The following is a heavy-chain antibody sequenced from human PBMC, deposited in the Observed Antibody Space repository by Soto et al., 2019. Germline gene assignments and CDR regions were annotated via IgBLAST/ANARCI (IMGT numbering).Heavy chain of an antibody. CDR1: GGSFSGYY. CDR2: INHSGST. D-gene: IGHD6-6*01. CDR3: ARGSVKGRSSPRYYMDV. J-gene: IGHJ6*03. Sequence: QVQLQQWGAGLLKPSEPLSLTCAVYGGSFSGYYWSWIRQPPGKGLEWIGEINHSGSTNYNPSLKSRLTISVDTSKNQFSLKLSSVTAADTAVYYCARGSVKGRSSPRYYMDVWGKGTTVTVSS. V-gene: IGHV4-34*01.